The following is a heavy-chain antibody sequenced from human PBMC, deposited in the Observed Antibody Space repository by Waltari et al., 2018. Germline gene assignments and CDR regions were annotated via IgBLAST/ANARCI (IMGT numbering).Heavy chain of an antibody. CDR3: AKGGDYDFWSGYDYYYGMDV. J-gene: IGHJ6*02. V-gene: IGHV3-23*01. CDR1: GFTFSSYA. Sequence: EVQLLESGGGLVQPGGSLRLSCAASGFTFSSYAMSWVRQAPGKGLEWVSAISGSGGSTYYADSVKGRFTISRDNSKNTLYLQMNSLRAEDTAVYYCAKGGDYDFWSGYDYYYGMDVWGQGTTVTVSS. D-gene: IGHD3-3*01. CDR2: ISGSGGST.